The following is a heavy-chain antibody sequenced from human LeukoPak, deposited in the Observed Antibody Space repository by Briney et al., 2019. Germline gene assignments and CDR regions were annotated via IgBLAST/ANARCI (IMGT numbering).Heavy chain of an antibody. J-gene: IGHJ3*02. CDR2: IDRGVGST. CDR1: GFTFSIYD. V-gene: IGHV3-23*01. D-gene: IGHD3-3*01. Sequence: GGSLRLSCAASGFTFSIYDLSWVRQSPGKGLECDSAIDRGVGSTYYADSVKGQITISRDNSKNTLYLQMNSLRAEDTAVYYCAKDLRITIFGVVSHDAFDIWGQGTMVTVSS. CDR3: AKDLRITIFGVVSHDAFDI.